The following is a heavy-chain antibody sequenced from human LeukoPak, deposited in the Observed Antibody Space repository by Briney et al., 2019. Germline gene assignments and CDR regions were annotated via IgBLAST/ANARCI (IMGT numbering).Heavy chain of an antibody. CDR2: TSSDGGNK. CDR1: GFTFSSYA. V-gene: IGHV3-30-3*01. D-gene: IGHD3-10*01. J-gene: IGHJ4*02. CDR3: ARDNSGSGSYIQLDY. Sequence: GGSLRLSCAASGFTFSSYAMYWVRQAPGKGLEWVAITSSDGGNKYYADSVKGRFTISRDNSKNTLYLQMNSVRTEDTAVYYCARDNSGSGSYIQLDYWGQGTRVTVSS.